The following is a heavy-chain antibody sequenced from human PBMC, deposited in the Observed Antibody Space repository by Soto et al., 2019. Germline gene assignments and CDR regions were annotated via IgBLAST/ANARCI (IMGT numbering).Heavy chain of an antibody. CDR1: GGSFSDFF. CDR2: STHSRRT. D-gene: IGHD1-1*01. CDR3: ARGTSTGTRSY. Sequence: QVQLQQWGAGLLKPSETLSLTCAVYGGSFSDFFWSWIRQPPGKGLEWIGESTHSRRTNYNPSLKSRVTISVDTSKNQFSLKLSSVTAADTAVYYCARGTSTGTRSYWGQGPLVTVSS. J-gene: IGHJ4*02. V-gene: IGHV4-34*01.